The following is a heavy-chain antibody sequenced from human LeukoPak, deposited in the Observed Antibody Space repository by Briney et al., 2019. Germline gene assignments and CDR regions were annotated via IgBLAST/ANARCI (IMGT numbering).Heavy chain of an antibody. D-gene: IGHD2-2*01. CDR2: IFHSGTT. CDR1: GGSFSGYY. J-gene: IGHJ4*02. V-gene: IGHV4-34*12. Sequence: SETLSLTCAVYGGSFSGYYWSWIRQPPGKGLEYIGEIFHSGTTTYNPSLKSRVAISVDTSKNQFSLKLTSVTAADTAVYYCASIQRGNFYFDYWGQGTLVTVSS. CDR3: ASIQRGNFYFDY.